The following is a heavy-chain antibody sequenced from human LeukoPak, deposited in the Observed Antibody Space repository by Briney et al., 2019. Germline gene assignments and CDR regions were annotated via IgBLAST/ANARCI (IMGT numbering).Heavy chain of an antibody. CDR2: ISGSGGST. J-gene: IGHJ4*02. CDR3: AKTCGGQCYSDFDY. Sequence: GGSLRLSCAGSGFIFSNYALTWVRQAPGKGLKWVSAISGSGGSTYYADSVKGRFTISRDNSKNTLYLQMSSLRAEDTAVYYCAKTCGGQCYSDFDYWGQGTLVTVSS. CDR1: GFIFSNYA. V-gene: IGHV3-23*01. D-gene: IGHD2-21*01.